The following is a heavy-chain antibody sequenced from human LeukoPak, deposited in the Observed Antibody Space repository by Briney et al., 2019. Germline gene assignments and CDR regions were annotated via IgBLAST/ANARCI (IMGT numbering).Heavy chain of an antibody. V-gene: IGHV4-59*01. Sequence: SETLSLTCTVSGGSISSYYWSWIRQPPGKGLEGIGYIYYSGSTNYNPSLKSRVTISVDTSKNQFSLKLSSVTAADTAVYYCARAADYDFWSGYYGVWFDPWGQGTLVTVSS. J-gene: IGHJ5*02. CDR1: GGSISSYY. D-gene: IGHD3-3*01. CDR3: ARAADYDFWSGYYGVWFDP. CDR2: IYYSGST.